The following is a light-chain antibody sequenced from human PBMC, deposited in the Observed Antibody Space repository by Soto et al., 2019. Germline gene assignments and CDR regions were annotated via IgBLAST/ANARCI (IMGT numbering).Light chain of an antibody. CDR1: NIGSKS. Sequence: SYELTQPPSVSVAPGNTARITCGGNNIGSKSVHWYQQKPGQAPVLVIYYDSDRPSGIPERFSGSNSGNTATLTISRVEAGDEADYYCQVWDSSSDQLYVFGTGTKVTVL. J-gene: IGLJ1*01. V-gene: IGLV3-21*04. CDR3: QVWDSSSDQLYV. CDR2: YDS.